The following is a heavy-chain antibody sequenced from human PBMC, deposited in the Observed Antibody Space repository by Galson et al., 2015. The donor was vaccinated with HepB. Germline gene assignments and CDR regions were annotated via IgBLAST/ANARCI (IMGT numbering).Heavy chain of an antibody. J-gene: IGHJ4*02. D-gene: IGHD2-21*02. CDR3: AKDFGHTNCGGDCYSAAFDY. CDR1: GFTFHSYA. Sequence: SLRLSCPDSGFTFHSYAMRWVRQAPGKGLEWVSAISGSGGSTYYADSVKGRFTISRDNSKNTLYLQMNSLKAEDTAVYYCAKDFGHTNCGGDCYSAAFDYWGQGTLVTVSS. CDR2: ISGSGGST. V-gene: IGHV3-23*01.